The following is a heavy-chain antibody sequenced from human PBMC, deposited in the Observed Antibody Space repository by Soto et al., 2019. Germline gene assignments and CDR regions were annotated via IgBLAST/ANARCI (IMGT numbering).Heavy chain of an antibody. V-gene: IGHV5-10-1*01. Sequence: EVQLVQSGAEVKKPGESLRISCKASGYSFTNYWIIRVRQMPGKGLEWMGRLDPSDSYTDYRPSFQGHVTISADNSINTAYLQWSSLEASDTAIYYCARQNYYGSGTRGGLVDSWGQGTLVTVSS. J-gene: IGHJ4*02. CDR2: LDPSDSYT. D-gene: IGHD3-10*01. CDR3: ARQNYYGSGTRGGLVDS. CDR1: GYSFTNYW.